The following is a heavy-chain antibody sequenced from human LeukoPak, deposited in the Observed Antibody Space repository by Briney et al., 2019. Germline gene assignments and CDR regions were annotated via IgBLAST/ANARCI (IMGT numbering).Heavy chain of an antibody. CDR3: ARKGYDSSGLRFDP. V-gene: IGHV3-7*01. J-gene: IGHJ5*02. CDR2: INQDGTEK. D-gene: IGHD3-22*01. Sequence: GGSLRLSCAASGFTFNSYWVSWVRQAPGKRLQWVANINQDGTEKHYVDSVRGRFSISRDNAKNSLYLQMNSLRAEDTAVYYCARKGYDSSGLRFDPWGQGTLVTVSS. CDR1: GFTFNSYW.